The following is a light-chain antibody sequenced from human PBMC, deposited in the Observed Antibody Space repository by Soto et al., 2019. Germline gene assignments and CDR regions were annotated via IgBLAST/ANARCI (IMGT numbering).Light chain of an antibody. J-gene: IGKJ1*01. CDR3: QQYNRSPT. CDR2: KTS. Sequence: DIQMTQSPSTLSASVGDRVTITCRASQSISSWLAWYQQKPGKAPKLLIYKTSSLESGVPSRFSCSGSGTEFTLTISSMQPNDFATYYCQQYNRSPTFCQGTKVEI. CDR1: QSISSW. V-gene: IGKV1-5*03.